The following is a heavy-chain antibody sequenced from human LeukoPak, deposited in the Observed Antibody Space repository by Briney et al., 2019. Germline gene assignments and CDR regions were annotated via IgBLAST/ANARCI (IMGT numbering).Heavy chain of an antibody. Sequence: SETLSLACTVPGGSISSSSYYWGWIRQPPGKGLEWIGSTHYSGNTYYNPSLKSRVTISVDTSKNQFSLKLSSVTAADTAVYYCARTYYDSSDIYAFDIWGQGTMVTVSS. CDR3: ARTYYDSSDIYAFDI. V-gene: IGHV4-39*01. CDR1: GGSISSSSYY. CDR2: THYSGNT. J-gene: IGHJ3*02. D-gene: IGHD3-22*01.